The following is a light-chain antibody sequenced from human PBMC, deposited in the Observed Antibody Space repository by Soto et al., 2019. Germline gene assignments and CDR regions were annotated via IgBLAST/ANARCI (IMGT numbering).Light chain of an antibody. J-gene: IGKJ5*01. CDR3: MQGIQWPIT. Sequence: EIVMTQTPLSLSVTIGQPASISCKSIQSLLHSDGNAYLNWYLQKPGQPPRSPIYELSNRDSGVPARFSGSGSGTDFELKISRVEAEDVGVYYCMQGIQWPITFGQGTRLEIK. CDR1: QSLLHSDGNAY. V-gene: IGKV2D-29*01. CDR2: ELS.